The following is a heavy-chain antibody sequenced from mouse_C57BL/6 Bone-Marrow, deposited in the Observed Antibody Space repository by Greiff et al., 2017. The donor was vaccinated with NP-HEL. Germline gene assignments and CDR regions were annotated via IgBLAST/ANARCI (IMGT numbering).Heavy chain of an antibody. CDR3: AIQDSSGYPWYFDV. Sequence: VHVKQSGPVLVKPGASVKMSCKASGYTFTDYYMNWVKQSHGKSLEWIGVINPYNGGTSYNQKFKGKATLTVDKSSSTAYMELNSLTSEDSAVYYCAIQDSSGYPWYFDVWGTGTTVTVSS. D-gene: IGHD3-2*02. CDR1: GYTFTDYY. V-gene: IGHV1-19*01. J-gene: IGHJ1*03. CDR2: INPYNGGT.